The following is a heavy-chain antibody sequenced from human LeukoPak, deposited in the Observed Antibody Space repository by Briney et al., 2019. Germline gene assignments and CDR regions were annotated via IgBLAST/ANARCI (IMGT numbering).Heavy chain of an antibody. Sequence: GGTLRLSCAASGFIFNSYSMNWVRQAPGKGLEWVSSISSSGSFTSYADSVKGRFTISRENAKNSLYLQMNSLRAEDTALYYCARAYYYDSSGYPSAEYFHFWGQGTLVTVSS. CDR1: GFIFNSYS. CDR2: ISSSGSFT. D-gene: IGHD3-22*01. CDR3: ARAYYYDSSGYPSAEYFHF. J-gene: IGHJ1*01. V-gene: IGHV3-21*04.